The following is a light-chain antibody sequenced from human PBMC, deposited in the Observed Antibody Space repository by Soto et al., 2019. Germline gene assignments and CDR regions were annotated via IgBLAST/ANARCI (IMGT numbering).Light chain of an antibody. CDR1: SSDIGGHNY. J-gene: IGLJ3*02. V-gene: IGLV2-14*01. Sequence: QSVLTQPASVSGSPGQSITISCTGTSSDIGGHNYVSWYQQHPGKAPKLMIYEVNNRPSGVSDRFSGSKSGNTASLTISGLQAEDEADYYRTSHTNNQRLFGGGTKLTVL. CDR3: TSHTNNQRL. CDR2: EVN.